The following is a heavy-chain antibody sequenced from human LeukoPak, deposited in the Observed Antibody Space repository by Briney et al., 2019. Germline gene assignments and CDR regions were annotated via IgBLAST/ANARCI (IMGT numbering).Heavy chain of an antibody. D-gene: IGHD2-15*01. CDR1: GGSFSDYY. CDR2: INHSGST. CDR3: ARFGYCSGGSCQGHWFDP. V-gene: IGHV4-34*01. J-gene: IGHJ5*02. Sequence: SETLSLTCAVYGGSFSDYYWSWIRQPPGKGLEWIGEINHSGSTNYNPSLKSRVTISVDTSKNQFSLKLSSVTAADTAVYYCARFGYCSGGSCQGHWFDPWGQGTRVTVSS.